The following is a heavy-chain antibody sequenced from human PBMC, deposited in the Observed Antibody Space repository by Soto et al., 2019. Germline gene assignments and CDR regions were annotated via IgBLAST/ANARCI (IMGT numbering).Heavy chain of an antibody. V-gene: IGHV4-34*01. J-gene: IGHJ4*02. D-gene: IGHD1-1*01. CDR2: INHSGIT. Sequence: QVQIPQWGAGLLKPAETLSLTCAVYGGAFSDYYWSWIRQPPGKGLEWIGEINHSGITNYSPSLKSPVPMSVDTSNNQFCLQLTSVTAADTALYYCARFPFDRNDWPNPRYFDIWGQGTLVTVSS. CDR3: ARFPFDRNDWPNPRYFDI. CDR1: GGAFSDYY.